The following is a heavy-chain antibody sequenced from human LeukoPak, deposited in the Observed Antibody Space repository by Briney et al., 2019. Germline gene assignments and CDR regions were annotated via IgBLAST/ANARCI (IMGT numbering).Heavy chain of an antibody. V-gene: IGHV4-59*01. J-gene: IGHJ3*02. CDR3: ARIRVYGGNSPRAFDI. D-gene: IGHD4-23*01. CDR2: IFSSGST. CDR1: GFTFSSYA. Sequence: PGGSLRLSCSASGFTFSSYAMHWIRQPPGKGLEWIGYIFSSGSTNYNPSLKSRVTISVDTSKNQFSLKLRSVTAADSAVYYCARIRVYGGNSPRAFDIWGQGTVVTVSS.